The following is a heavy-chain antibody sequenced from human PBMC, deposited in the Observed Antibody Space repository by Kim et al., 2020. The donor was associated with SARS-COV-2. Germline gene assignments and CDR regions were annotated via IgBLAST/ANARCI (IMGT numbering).Heavy chain of an antibody. Sequence: GGSLRLSCAASGFTFSSYSMNWVRQAPGKGLEWVSSISSSSSYIYYADSVKGRFTISRDNAKNSLYLQMNSLRAEDTAVYYCARLTLPAANVDYWGQGTLVTVSS. J-gene: IGHJ4*02. CDR2: ISSSSSYI. CDR1: GFTFSSYS. V-gene: IGHV3-21*01. D-gene: IGHD2-2*01. CDR3: ARLTLPAANVDY.